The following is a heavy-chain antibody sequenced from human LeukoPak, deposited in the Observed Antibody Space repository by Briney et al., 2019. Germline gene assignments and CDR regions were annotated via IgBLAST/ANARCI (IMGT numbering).Heavy chain of an antibody. CDR3: ARLSGYGLHYYYHMDV. J-gene: IGHJ6*03. CDR1: GDSIGRYY. Sequence: SETLSLTCTVSGDSIGRYYWNWIRQPPGKWLEWIGSIYYSGSTYYNPSLKSRVTISVDTSKNQFSLKLSSVTAADTAVYYCARLSGYGLHYYYHMDVWGKGTTVTVSS. D-gene: IGHD5-12*01. V-gene: IGHV4-39*07. CDR2: IYYSGST.